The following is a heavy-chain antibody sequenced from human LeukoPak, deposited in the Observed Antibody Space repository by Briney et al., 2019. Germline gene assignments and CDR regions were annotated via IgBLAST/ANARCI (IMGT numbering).Heavy chain of an antibody. D-gene: IGHD3-16*01. Sequence: PGGSLRLSCAASGFTFDDYAMHWVRQAPGKGLEWVSLISWDGGSTYYADSVKGRFTISRDNSKNPLYLQMNSLRAEDTALYYCAKEGEPYAFDIWGQGTMVTVSS. V-gene: IGHV3-43D*04. CDR3: AKEGEPYAFDI. J-gene: IGHJ3*02. CDR1: GFTFDDYA. CDR2: ISWDGGST.